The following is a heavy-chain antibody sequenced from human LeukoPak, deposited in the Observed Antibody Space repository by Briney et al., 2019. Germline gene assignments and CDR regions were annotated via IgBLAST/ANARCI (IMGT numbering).Heavy chain of an antibody. J-gene: IGHJ6*03. CDR3: AKVEGLYDILTGYYYYYYYYMDV. D-gene: IGHD3-9*01. Sequence: GGSLRLSCAASGFTFSSYGMHWVRQAPGKGLEWVAFIRYDGSNKYYADSVKGRFTISRDNSKNTLYLQMNSLRAEDTAVYYCAKVEGLYDILTGYYYYYYYYMDVWGKGTTVTISS. V-gene: IGHV3-30*02. CDR2: IRYDGSNK. CDR1: GFTFSSYG.